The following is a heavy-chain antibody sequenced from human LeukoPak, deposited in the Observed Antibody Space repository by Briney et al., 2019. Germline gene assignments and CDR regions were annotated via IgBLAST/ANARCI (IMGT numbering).Heavy chain of an antibody. J-gene: IGHJ4*02. CDR3: ARSCSGGSCYESDFDY. CDR2: IIPILGIA. Sequence: SVKVSCKASGGTFSSYTISWVRQAPGQGLEWMGRIIPILGIANYAQKFQGRVTITADKSTSTAYMEPSSLRSEDTAVYYCARSCSGGSCYESDFDYWGQGTLVTVSS. V-gene: IGHV1-69*02. CDR1: GGTFSSYT. D-gene: IGHD2-15*01.